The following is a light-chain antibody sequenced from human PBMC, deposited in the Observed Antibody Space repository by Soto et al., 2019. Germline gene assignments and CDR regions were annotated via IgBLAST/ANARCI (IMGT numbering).Light chain of an antibody. CDR3: SSYAGSNNLYV. J-gene: IGLJ1*01. V-gene: IGLV2-8*01. CDR1: SSDVGAYNY. Sequence: QSVLTQPPSASGSPGQSVTISCTGTSSDVGAYNYVSWYQQRPGKAPKLMIYEVTKRPSGVPDRFSGSKSGNTASLTVSGLQADDEADYYCSSYAGSNNLYVFGTGTKATVL. CDR2: EVT.